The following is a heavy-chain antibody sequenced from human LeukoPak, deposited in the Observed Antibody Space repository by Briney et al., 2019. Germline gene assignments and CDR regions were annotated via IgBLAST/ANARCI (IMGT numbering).Heavy chain of an antibody. CDR3: AKAYSCGRTSYYFDY. D-gene: IGHD5-18*01. J-gene: IGHJ4*02. V-gene: IGHV3-9*01. CDR1: GFTFDDYA. CDR2: ISWNSGSI. Sequence: GRSLRLSCAASGFTFDDYAMHWVRQAPGKGLEWVSGISWNSGSIGYADSVKGRFTISRDNAKNSLYLQMNSLRAEDTALYYCAKAYSCGRTSYYFDYWGQGTLVTVSS.